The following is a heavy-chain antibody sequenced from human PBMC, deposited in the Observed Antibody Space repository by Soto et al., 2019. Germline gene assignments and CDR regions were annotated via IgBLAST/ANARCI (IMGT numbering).Heavy chain of an antibody. CDR1: GGSISSSNW. CDR2: IYHSGST. Sequence: SETLSLTCAVSGGSISSSNWWSWVRQPPGKGLEWIGEIYHSGSTYYNMSLKSRVTISVDKPNNQFSLKLTSMTAADSAVYYCARVGYTSGHYFDYWGQGTLVTVSS. D-gene: IGHD5-18*01. CDR3: ARVGYTSGHYFDY. V-gene: IGHV4-4*02. J-gene: IGHJ4*02.